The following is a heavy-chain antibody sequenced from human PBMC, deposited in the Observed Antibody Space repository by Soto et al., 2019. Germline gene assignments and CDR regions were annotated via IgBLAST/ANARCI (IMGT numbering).Heavy chain of an antibody. CDR1: GFIFDSYA. D-gene: IGHD3-10*01. V-gene: IGHV3-23*01. CDR2: ISGSGHNT. CDR3: GGGPDYRNNYYYGMDV. Sequence: GSLRLSCTASGFIFDSYAMSWVRQAPGKGLECISTISGSGHNTYYADSVKGRFTISRDSSKDTVYLQMNNLRADDTAVYFCGGGPDYRNNYYYGMDVWGQGTTVTVS. J-gene: IGHJ6*02.